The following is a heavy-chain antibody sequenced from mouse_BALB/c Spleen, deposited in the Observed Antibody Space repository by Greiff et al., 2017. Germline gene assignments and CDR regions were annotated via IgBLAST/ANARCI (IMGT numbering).Heavy chain of an antibody. V-gene: IGHV5-12-1*01. CDR3: ARQNLLNYAMDY. Sequence: EVKLMESGGGLVKPGGSLKLSCAASGFAFSSYDMSWVRQTPEKRLEWVAYISSGGGSTYYPDTVKGRFTISRDNAKNTLYLQMSSLKSEDTAMYYCARQNLLNYAMDYWGQGTSVTVSS. CDR1: GFAFSSYD. D-gene: IGHD2-1*01. CDR2: ISSGGGST. J-gene: IGHJ4*01.